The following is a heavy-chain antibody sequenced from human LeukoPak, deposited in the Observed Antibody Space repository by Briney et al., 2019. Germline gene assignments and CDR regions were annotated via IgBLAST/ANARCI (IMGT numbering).Heavy chain of an antibody. CDR3: VRGLSGYASSLGY. D-gene: IGHD2-2*01. V-gene: IGHV3-74*01. CDR2: INSDESST. CDR1: GFTFSSYW. Sequence: QPGGSLRLSCAASGFTFSSYWMHWVRQAPGKGLVWVSRINSDESSTNYADSVKGRFTISRDNAKNTVYLQMNSLRVEDTAVYYCVRGLSGYASSLGYWGQGTLVTVSS. J-gene: IGHJ4*02.